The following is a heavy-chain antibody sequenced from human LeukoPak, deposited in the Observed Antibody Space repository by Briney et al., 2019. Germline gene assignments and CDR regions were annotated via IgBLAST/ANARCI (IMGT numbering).Heavy chain of an antibody. Sequence: GGSLRLSCAASGFTFSSYSMNWVRQAPGKGLEWVSSISSSSSYIYYADSVKGRFTISRDNAKNSLYLQMNSLRAEDTAVYYCASNLGLGELSPDYWGQGTLVTVSS. CDR2: ISSSSSYI. CDR1: GFTFSSYS. J-gene: IGHJ4*02. CDR3: ASNLGLGELSPDY. V-gene: IGHV3-21*01. D-gene: IGHD3-16*02.